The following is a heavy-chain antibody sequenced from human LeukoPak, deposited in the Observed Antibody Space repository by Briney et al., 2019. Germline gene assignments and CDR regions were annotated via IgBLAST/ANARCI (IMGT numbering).Heavy chain of an antibody. CDR3: ARGLGYYGSGSYFYGMDV. J-gene: IGHJ6*02. CDR2: ISYDGGDK. CDR1: GFSLSTYA. Sequence: PGRSLTLSCATSGFSLSTYAMHWVRQAPGNGLEWVALISYDGGDKYYADSVKGRVTISRDNSKNTLYLQISSLRPEDTAVYYCARGLGYYGSGSYFYGMDVWGQGTTVTVSS. D-gene: IGHD3-10*01. V-gene: IGHV3-30*04.